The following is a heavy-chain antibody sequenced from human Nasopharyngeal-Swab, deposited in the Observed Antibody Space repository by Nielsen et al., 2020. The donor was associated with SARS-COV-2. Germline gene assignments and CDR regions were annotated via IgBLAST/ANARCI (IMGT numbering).Heavy chain of an antibody. D-gene: IGHD4-17*01. CDR2: ISGGGDNT. CDR3: ARDNDYGDNSGY. Sequence: GGSLRLSCAASGFTFSSYAMNWVRQAPGKGLEWVSGISGGGDNTYYADSVKGRFTISRDNSKNTLYLQMNSLRAEDTAVYYCARDNDYGDNSGYWGQGTLVTVSS. J-gene: IGHJ4*02. V-gene: IGHV3-23*01. CDR1: GFTFSSYA.